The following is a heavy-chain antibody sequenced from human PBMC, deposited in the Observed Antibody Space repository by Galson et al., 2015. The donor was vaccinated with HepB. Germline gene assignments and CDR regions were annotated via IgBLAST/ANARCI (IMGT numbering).Heavy chain of an antibody. J-gene: IGHJ6*02. CDR2: ISSSGSTI. V-gene: IGHV3-11*01. D-gene: IGHD3-10*01. CDR3: ARDSGSGSSGYYYYYYGMDV. CDR1: GFTFSDYY. Sequence: SLRLSCAASGFTFSDYYMSWIRQAPGKGLEWVSYISSSGSTIYYADSVKGRFTISRDNAKNSLYLQMNSLRAEDTAVYYCARDSGSGSSGYYYYYYGMDVWGQGTTVTVSS.